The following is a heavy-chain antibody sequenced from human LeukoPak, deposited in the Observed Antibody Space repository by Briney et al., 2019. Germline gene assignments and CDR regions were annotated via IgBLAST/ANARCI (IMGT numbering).Heavy chain of an antibody. J-gene: IGHJ5*02. Sequence: SETLSLTCAVSGGSISSGGYSWRWIRQPPGKGLEWIGYIYHSGSTYYNPSLKSRVTISVDRSKNQFSLKLSSVTAADTAVYYCARHYYDSSGSAGGWFDPWGQGTLVTVSS. CDR2: IYHSGST. V-gene: IGHV4-30-2*01. D-gene: IGHD3-22*01. CDR1: GGSISSGGYS. CDR3: ARHYYDSSGSAGGWFDP.